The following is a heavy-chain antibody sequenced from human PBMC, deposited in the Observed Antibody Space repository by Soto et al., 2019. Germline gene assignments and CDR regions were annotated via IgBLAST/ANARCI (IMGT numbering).Heavy chain of an antibody. Sequence: EVQLVESGEGLVQPGGSLRLSCAASGFTFSSYAMHWVRQAPGKGLEYVSAISSNGGSTYYADSVKGRFTISRDNSKNTLYLQMGSLRAEDMAVYYCARGYCSGGSCSNAFGIWGQGTMVTVSS. V-gene: IGHV3-64*02. CDR3: ARGYCSGGSCSNAFGI. D-gene: IGHD2-15*01. J-gene: IGHJ3*02. CDR1: GFTFSSYA. CDR2: ISSNGGST.